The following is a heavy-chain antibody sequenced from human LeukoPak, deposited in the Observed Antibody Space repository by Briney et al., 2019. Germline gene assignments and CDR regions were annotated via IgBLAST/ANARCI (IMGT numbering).Heavy chain of an antibody. CDR2: IDTDGSDT. V-gene: IGHV3-74*01. CDR3: ARDRYPAAREFDY. CDR1: GFTFSSYW. J-gene: IGHJ4*02. Sequence: GGSLRLSCAASGFTFSSYWMHWVRQAPGKGLVWVSRIDTDGSDTSYADSVKGRFTISRDNAKNTLYLQMNSLRAENTAVYYCARDRYPAAREFDYWGQGTLVTVSS. D-gene: IGHD2-2*01.